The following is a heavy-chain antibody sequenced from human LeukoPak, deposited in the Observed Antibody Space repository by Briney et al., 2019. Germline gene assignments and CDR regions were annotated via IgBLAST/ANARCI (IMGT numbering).Heavy chain of an antibody. V-gene: IGHV3-23*01. Sequence: GGSLRLSCAASGFTFSSYAMSWVRQAPGKGLEWVSAISGSGGSTYYADSVKGRFTISRDNSKNTLYPQMNSLRAEDTAVYYCAKNVRALRFLEWAYYFDYWGQGTLVTVSS. J-gene: IGHJ4*02. CDR2: ISGSGGST. CDR3: AKNVRALRFLEWAYYFDY. D-gene: IGHD3-3*01. CDR1: GFTFSSYA.